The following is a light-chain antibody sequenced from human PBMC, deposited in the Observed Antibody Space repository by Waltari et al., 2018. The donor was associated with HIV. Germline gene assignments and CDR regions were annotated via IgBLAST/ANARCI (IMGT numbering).Light chain of an antibody. CDR3: GADHGSGSNFRWV. CDR1: SGYSNYK. Sequence: QPVLTQPPSASASLGASVTPTCTLSSGYSNYKVDWYQQRPGKGPRFVVRVGTGGIVGSKGDGIPDRFSVLGSGLNRYLTIKNIQEEDESDYHCGADHGSGSNFRWVFGGGTKLTVL. J-gene: IGLJ3*02. V-gene: IGLV9-49*01. CDR2: VGTGGIVG.